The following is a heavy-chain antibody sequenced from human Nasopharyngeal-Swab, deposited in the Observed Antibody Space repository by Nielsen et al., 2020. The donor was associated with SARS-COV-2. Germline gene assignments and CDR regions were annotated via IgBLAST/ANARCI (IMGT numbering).Heavy chain of an antibody. V-gene: IGHV1-24*01. J-gene: IGHJ6*02. CDR2: FDPEDGET. Sequence: ASVTVSCMVSVYTLPELSMHWLRPAPGKGRAGVGGFDPEDGETIYAQKFQGRVTMTEDTSTDTAYMELSSLRSEDTAVYYCATGAAVAGTPISYYYYYGMDVWGQGTTVTVSS. CDR1: VYTLPELS. D-gene: IGHD6-19*01. CDR3: ATGAAVAGTPISYYYYYGMDV.